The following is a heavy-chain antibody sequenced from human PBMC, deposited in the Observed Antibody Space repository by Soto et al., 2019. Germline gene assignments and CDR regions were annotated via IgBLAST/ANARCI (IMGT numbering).Heavy chain of an antibody. CDR2: IYYSGST. J-gene: IGHJ2*01. V-gene: IGHV4-31*03. CDR3: ARVSVAGPPALWYFDL. CDR1: GGSISSGGYY. D-gene: IGHD6-19*01. Sequence: QVQLQESGPGLVKPSQTLSLTCTVSGGSISSGGYYWSWIRQHPGKGLEWIGYIYYSGSTYYNPSLKSRVTISVDTSKNQFSLKLSSVTAADTAVYYCARVSVAGPPALWYFDLWGRGTLVTVSS.